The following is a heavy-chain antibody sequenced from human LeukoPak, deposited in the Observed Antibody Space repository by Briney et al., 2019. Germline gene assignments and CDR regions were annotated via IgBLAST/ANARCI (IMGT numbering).Heavy chain of an antibody. D-gene: IGHD3-10*01. J-gene: IGHJ4*02. Sequence: PGGSLRLSCAASGFTFSNYWMSWVRQAPGQGLEWVANIKEDGSEKYYVDSVKGRFTISRDNARNSLYLQMNSLRAEDTAVYYCARTIRGYWGQGTLVTVSS. CDR3: ARTIRGY. CDR2: IKEDGSEK. V-gene: IGHV3-7*01. CDR1: GFTFSNYW.